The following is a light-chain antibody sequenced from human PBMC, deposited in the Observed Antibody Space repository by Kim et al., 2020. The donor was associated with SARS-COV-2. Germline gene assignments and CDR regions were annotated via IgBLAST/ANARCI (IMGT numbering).Light chain of an antibody. Sequence: ERATRAGRASLSVSYRDLAQTQPRPGHAPRILIYGGSGRATAIPDRFSGCGSETDFTLTSSRLEAEDVAVDYCQQYGSSPLTFGGGTKVDIK. CDR1: LSVSYRD. V-gene: IGKV3-20*01. CDR3: QQYGSSPLT. J-gene: IGKJ4*01. CDR2: GGS.